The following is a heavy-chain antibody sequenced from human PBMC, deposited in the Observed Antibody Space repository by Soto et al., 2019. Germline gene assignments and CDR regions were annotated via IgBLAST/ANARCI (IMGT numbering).Heavy chain of an antibody. J-gene: IGHJ3*02. CDR2: ISGSGGST. Sequence: GGSLRLSCAASGFTFSSYAMSWVRQAPGKGLEWVSAISGSGGSTYYADSVKGRFTISRDNSKNTLYLQMNSLRAEDTAVYYCAKGRYCSGGSCYGGAGAFDIWGQGTMVTVSS. D-gene: IGHD2-15*01. V-gene: IGHV3-23*01. CDR3: AKGRYCSGGSCYGGAGAFDI. CDR1: GFTFSSYA.